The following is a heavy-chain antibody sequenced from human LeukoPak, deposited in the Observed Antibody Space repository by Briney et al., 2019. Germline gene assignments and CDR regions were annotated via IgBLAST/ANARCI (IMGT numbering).Heavy chain of an antibody. J-gene: IGHJ4*02. Sequence: ASVKVSCKASGYTFTSYYMHWVRQAPGQGLEWMGWINPNSGGTNYAQKFQGRVTMTRDTSISTAYMELSRLRSDDTAVYYCASTVVVAAPFDYWGQGTLVTVSS. CDR3: ASTVVVAAPFDY. V-gene: IGHV1-2*02. D-gene: IGHD2-15*01. CDR1: GYTFTSYY. CDR2: INPNSGGT.